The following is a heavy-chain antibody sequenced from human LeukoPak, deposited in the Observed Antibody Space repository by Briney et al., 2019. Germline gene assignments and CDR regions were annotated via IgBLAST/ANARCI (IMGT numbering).Heavy chain of an antibody. CDR3: ARHRYSGSYYWFDP. D-gene: IGHD1-26*01. CDR1: GDSISSSSYY. J-gene: IGHJ5*02. V-gene: IGHV4-39*01. Sequence: SETLSLTCTVSGDSISSSSYYWGWLHQPPGKGLEWIANIYYSGNTYYNPSLEIRVTISVVTSKNQFSLNVISVTAADTAVYYCARHRYSGSYYWFDPWGQGTLVTVSS. CDR2: IYYSGNT.